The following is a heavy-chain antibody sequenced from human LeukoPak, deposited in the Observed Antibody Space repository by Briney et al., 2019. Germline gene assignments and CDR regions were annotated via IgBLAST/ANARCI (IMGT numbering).Heavy chain of an antibody. CDR2: IRSGSTYM. V-gene: IGHV3-21*06. CDR1: GFTFSSYS. D-gene: IGHD6-6*01. CDR3: GRVGGRSKAAKGDAFDI. J-gene: IGHJ3*02. Sequence: GGSLRLSCAASGFTFSSYSMNWVRQAPGKGLEWVSSIRSGSTYMYYADSVKGRFTISRDNAQNSVFLQMNSLRAEDTAVYYCGRVGGRSKAAKGDAFDIWGQGTMVVVSS.